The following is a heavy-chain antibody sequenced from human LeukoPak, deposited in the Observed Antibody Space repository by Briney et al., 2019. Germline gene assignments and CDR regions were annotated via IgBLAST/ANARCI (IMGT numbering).Heavy chain of an antibody. J-gene: IGHJ6*02. CDR1: GFTFSSYW. Sequence: GGSLRLSCAASGFTFSSYWMHWVRQAPGKGLVWVSRINSDGSSTSYADSVKGRFTISRDNAKNTLYLQMYSLRAEDTAVYYCARGNDYVWGSYRTSPPYYYGMDVWGQGTTVTVSS. CDR3: ARGNDYVWGSYRTSPPYYYGMDV. V-gene: IGHV3-74*01. CDR2: INSDGSST. D-gene: IGHD3-16*02.